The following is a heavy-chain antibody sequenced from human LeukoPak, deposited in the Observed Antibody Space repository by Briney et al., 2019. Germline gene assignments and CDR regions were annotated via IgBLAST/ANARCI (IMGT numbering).Heavy chain of an antibody. V-gene: IGHV4-34*01. J-gene: IGHJ4*02. CDR2: INHSGST. Sequence: SLXXXXYGGXXXGYYWSWIRQPPGKGLEWIGEINHSGSTNYNPSLKSRVTISVDTSKNQFSLKLSSVTAADTAVYYCARGGPFPAGATYFDYWGQGTLVTVSS. CDR3: ARGGPFPAGATYFDY. CDR1: GGXXXGYY. D-gene: IGHD1-26*01.